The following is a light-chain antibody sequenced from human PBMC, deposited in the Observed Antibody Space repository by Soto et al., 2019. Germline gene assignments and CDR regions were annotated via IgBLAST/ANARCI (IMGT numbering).Light chain of an antibody. CDR2: GAT. J-gene: IGKJ1*01. Sequence: EIVLTQSPGTLSLSPGERATLSCRASQSVSSSYLAWYQQKPGQAPRLLIHGATTRATGIPARFSGSGSGTDFTLTINRLEPEDFALYYCQQYGSSPPTFGQGTKVDIK. CDR3: QQYGSSPPT. CDR1: QSVSSSY. V-gene: IGKV3-20*01.